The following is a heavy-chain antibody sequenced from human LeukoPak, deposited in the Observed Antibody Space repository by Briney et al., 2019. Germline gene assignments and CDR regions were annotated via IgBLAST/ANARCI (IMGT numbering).Heavy chain of an antibody. J-gene: IGHJ4*02. CDR1: GGTFSSYA. Sequence: GASVKVSCKASGGTFSSYAISWVRQAPGQGLEWMGRIIPILGIANYAQKFQGRVTITADKSTSTAYMELSSLRSEDTAVYYCARGRPRFGVVISFDYWGQGTLVTVSS. CDR2: IIPILGIA. D-gene: IGHD3-3*01. V-gene: IGHV1-69*04. CDR3: ARGRPRFGVVISFDY.